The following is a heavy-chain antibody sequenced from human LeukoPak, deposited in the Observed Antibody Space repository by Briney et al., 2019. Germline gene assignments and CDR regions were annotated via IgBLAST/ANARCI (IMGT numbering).Heavy chain of an antibody. J-gene: IGHJ4*02. CDR3: ARETSGSFPY. V-gene: IGHV3-74*01. Sequence: GGSLRLSCTASGCTFSNYWMQWVRQVPGKGLVWVSRINGDGSSPSYADSVKGRFTISRDNSKNTLYLQMNNLSAEDTAVYYCARETSGSFPYWGQGTLVTVSS. D-gene: IGHD2-15*01. CDR1: GCTFSNYW. CDR2: INGDGSSP.